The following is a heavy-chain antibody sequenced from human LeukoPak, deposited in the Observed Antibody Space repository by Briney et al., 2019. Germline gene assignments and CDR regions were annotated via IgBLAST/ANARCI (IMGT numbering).Heavy chain of an antibody. D-gene: IGHD6-19*01. CDR2: ISSSSSYT. J-gene: IGHJ4*02. V-gene: IGHV3-11*06. CDR3: ARDRSAVAVTFDY. CDR1: GFTFSDYY. Sequence: GGSLRLSCAASGFTFSDYYMSWIRQAQGKGLEWVSYISSSSSYTNYADSVKGRFTISRDNAKNSLYLQMNSLRAEDTAVYYCARDRSAVAVTFDYWGQGTLVTVSS.